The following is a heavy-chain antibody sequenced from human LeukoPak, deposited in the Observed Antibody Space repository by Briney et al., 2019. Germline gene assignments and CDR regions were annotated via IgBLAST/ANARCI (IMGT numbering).Heavy chain of an antibody. V-gene: IGHV1-69*06. D-gene: IGHD3-3*01. CDR3: CDFWSGYW. CDR1: GGTFSSYA. Sequence: SVKVSCKASGGTFSSYAISWVRQAPGQGLEWMGGIIPIFGTANYAQKFQGRVTITADKSTSAAYMELSSLRSEDTAVYYCCDFWSGYWWGQGTLVTVSS. J-gene: IGHJ4*02. CDR2: IIPIFGTA.